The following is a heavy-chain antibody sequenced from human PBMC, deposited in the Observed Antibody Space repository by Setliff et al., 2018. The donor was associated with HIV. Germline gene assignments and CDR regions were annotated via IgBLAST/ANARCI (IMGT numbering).Heavy chain of an antibody. Sequence: SETLSLTCTVSDSGTYYWSWIRQPAGKGLEWIGRVSSRGDTNYNPSLKSRVTMSVDTSKNQFSLKLTSVTASDTAVYYCASDISPDDGYNRLHYFDYWGQGTLVTVSS. V-gene: IGHV4-4*07. CDR2: VSSRGDT. CDR1: DSGTYY. CDR3: ASDISPDDGYNRLHYFDY. J-gene: IGHJ4*02. D-gene: IGHD5-12*01.